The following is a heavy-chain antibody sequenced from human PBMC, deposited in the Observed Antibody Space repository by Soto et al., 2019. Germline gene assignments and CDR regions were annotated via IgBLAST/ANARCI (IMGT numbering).Heavy chain of an antibody. CDR1: GFTFSSYA. J-gene: IGHJ4*02. CDR3: ARDEGDAMVRGYDN. CDR2: ISYDGSNK. Sequence: ESGGGVVQPGRSLRLSCAASGFTFSSYAMHWVRQAPGKGLEWVAVISYDGSNKYYADSVKGRFTISRDNSKNTLYLQMNSLSAEDTALYYCARDEGDAMVRGYDNWGQGTLVTVSS. V-gene: IGHV3-30-3*01. D-gene: IGHD3-10*01.